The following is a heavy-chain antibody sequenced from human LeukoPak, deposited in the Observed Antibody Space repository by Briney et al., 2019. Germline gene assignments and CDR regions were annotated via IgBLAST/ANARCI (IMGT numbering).Heavy chain of an antibody. CDR1: GGSISSYC. CDR2: IYYSGST. Sequence: PSETLSLTCTVSGGSISSYCWSWIRQPSGKGLEWIGYIYYSGSTNYNPSLKSRVTISVDTSKNQFSLKLSSVTAADTAVYYCARGRLGPDAFDIWGQGTMVTVSS. V-gene: IGHV4-59*01. CDR3: ARGRLGPDAFDI. D-gene: IGHD6-19*01. J-gene: IGHJ3*02.